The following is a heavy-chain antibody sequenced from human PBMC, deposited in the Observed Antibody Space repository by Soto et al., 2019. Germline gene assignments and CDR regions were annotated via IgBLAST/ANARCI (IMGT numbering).Heavy chain of an antibody. Sequence: QVQLQESGPGLVKPSQTLSLTCTVSGGSISSGGYYWSWIRQHPGKGLEWIGYIYYSGSTYYNPSLKSRVTISVDTSKNQFSLKLSSVTAADTAVYYCAREGLWFGEANRYDYYGMDVWGQGTTVTVSS. CDR3: AREGLWFGEANRYDYYGMDV. V-gene: IGHV4-31*03. D-gene: IGHD3-10*01. J-gene: IGHJ6*02. CDR1: GGSISSGGYY. CDR2: IYYSGST.